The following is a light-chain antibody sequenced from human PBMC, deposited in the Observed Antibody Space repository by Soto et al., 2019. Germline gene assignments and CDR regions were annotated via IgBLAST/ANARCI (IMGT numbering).Light chain of an antibody. CDR2: DAS. CDR1: QSVRSN. J-gene: IGKJ5*01. V-gene: IGKV3-15*01. Sequence: EMEMTQSPASLSVSLGERVTLSCRASQSVRSNLAWFQQKPGQAPRLLIYDASTRATDIPARFSGSGSGTEFTLTISSLQSEDFAVYYCQHYYDWPITFGQGTRLEIK. CDR3: QHYYDWPIT.